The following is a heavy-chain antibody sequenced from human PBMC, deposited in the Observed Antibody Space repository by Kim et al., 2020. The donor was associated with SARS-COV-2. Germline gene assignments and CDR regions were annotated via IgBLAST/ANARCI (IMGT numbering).Heavy chain of an antibody. CDR2: ISSSSSTI. Sequence: GGSLRLSCAASGFTFSSYSMNWVRQAPGKGLEWVSYISSSSSTIYYADSVKGRFTISRDNAKNSLYLQMNSLRDEDTAVYYCVTNFDWLLVGGWWYFDLWGRGTLVTVSS. CDR3: VTNFDWLLVGGWWYFDL. J-gene: IGHJ2*01. CDR1: GFTFSSYS. V-gene: IGHV3-48*02. D-gene: IGHD3-9*01.